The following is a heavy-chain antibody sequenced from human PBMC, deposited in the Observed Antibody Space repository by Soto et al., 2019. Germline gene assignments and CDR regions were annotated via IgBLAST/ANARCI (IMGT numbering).Heavy chain of an antibody. J-gene: IGHJ4*02. Sequence: QLQLQESGPGLVKPSETLSLSCSVSGDSIRNRNYYWAWIRQPPGKGLEWIVSRYDDASTFYNPSHKRRVTISIDTAKKQLSLEVPSVTAADTAVYYCARGIYLGTGGYYLDFWGQGTLVTVSS. CDR3: ARGIYLGTGGYYLDF. V-gene: IGHV4-39*01. CDR2: RYDDAST. CDR1: GDSIRNRNYY. D-gene: IGHD3-22*01.